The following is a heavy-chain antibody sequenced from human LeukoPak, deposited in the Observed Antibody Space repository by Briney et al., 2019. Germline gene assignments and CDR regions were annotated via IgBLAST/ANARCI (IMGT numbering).Heavy chain of an antibody. CDR1: GGSISSYY. V-gene: IGHV4-4*07. CDR3: AREGYYGMDV. CDR2: IYTSGST. Sequence: PSETLSLTCTVSGGSISSYYWNWIRQPAGKGLEWIGRIYTSGSTNYNPSLKSRVSMSVDASKNQFSLKLSSVTAADTAVYYCAREGYYGMDVWGQGTTVTVSS. J-gene: IGHJ6*02.